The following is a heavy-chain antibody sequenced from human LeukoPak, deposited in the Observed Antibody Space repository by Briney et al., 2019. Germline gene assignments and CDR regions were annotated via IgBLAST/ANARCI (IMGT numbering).Heavy chain of an antibody. CDR1: GFTFSSYS. CDR2: ISSSSSYI. V-gene: IGHV3-21*01. D-gene: IGHD5-18*01. J-gene: IGHJ4*02. CDR3: ARIRVDTAMVTYFDY. Sequence: GGSLRLSCAASGFTFSSYSMNWVRQAPGKGLEWVSSISSSSSYIYYADSVKGRLTISRDNAKNSLYLQMNSLRAEDTAVYYCARIRVDTAMVTYFDYWGQGTLVTVSS.